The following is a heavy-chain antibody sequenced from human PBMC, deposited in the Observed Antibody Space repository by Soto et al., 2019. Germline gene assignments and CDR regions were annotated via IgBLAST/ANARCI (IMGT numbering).Heavy chain of an antibody. D-gene: IGHD4-17*01. V-gene: IGHV4-30-4*08. Sequence: PSETLSLTCAVSGDSIIGIYHWAWIRQRPGKGLEWIGYIHDSGNTYYNPSLKSRVTISLDTSKNQFSLKVTSMTAADTAVYFCARARGGDSGDYASLFDRWGQGNLVTVSS. CDR1: GDSIIGIYH. J-gene: IGHJ5*02. CDR2: IHDSGNT. CDR3: ARARGGDSGDYASLFDR.